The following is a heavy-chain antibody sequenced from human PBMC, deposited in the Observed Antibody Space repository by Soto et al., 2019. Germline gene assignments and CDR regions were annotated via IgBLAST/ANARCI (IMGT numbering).Heavy chain of an antibody. Sequence: PGGSLRLSCTASGFTFGDYGMSWFRQAPGKGLEWVGFIRTKAHGGTTEYAASVKGRFTISRDDSKSIAYLQMNSLRTEDSAVYYCTREVPRFLWSPVAFDVWGRGTMVTVSS. CDR1: GFTFGDYG. V-gene: IGHV3-49*03. CDR2: IRTKAHGGTT. J-gene: IGHJ3*01. D-gene: IGHD3-3*01. CDR3: TREVPRFLWSPVAFDV.